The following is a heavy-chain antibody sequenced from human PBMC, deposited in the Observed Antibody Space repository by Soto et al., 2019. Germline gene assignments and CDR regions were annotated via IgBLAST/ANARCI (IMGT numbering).Heavy chain of an antibody. CDR2: INLPDGST. CDR3: ARGFSTDGRRWYDDHFGY. D-gene: IGHD2-15*01. CDR1: GYTFSSYY. J-gene: IGHJ4*01. V-gene: IGHV1-46*01. Sequence: ASVKVSCKASGYTFSSYYMQWVGQSPGYGLQWMGVINLPDGSTISAQEFQYRVTMTRDTSASTVYMGLSSLRSEDAAVYYCARGFSTDGRRWYDDHFGYWG.